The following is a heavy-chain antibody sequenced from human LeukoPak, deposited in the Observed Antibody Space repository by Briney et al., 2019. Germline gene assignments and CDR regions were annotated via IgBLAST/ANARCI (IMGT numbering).Heavy chain of an antibody. D-gene: IGHD2-15*01. CDR1: GFTFSSYA. J-gene: IGHJ4*02. CDR2: ISGSGGCT. Sequence: GGSLRLSCAASGFTFSSYAMSWVRQAPGKGLEWVSAISGSGGCTYYADSVKGRFTISRDNSKNTLYLQMNSLRAEDTAVYYCAKSRVAATAALAFDYWGQGTLVTVSS. V-gene: IGHV3-23*01. CDR3: AKSRVAATAALAFDY.